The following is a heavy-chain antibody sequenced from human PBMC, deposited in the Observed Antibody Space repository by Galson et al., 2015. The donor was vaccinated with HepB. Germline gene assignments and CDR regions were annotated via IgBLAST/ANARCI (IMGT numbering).Heavy chain of an antibody. CDR1: GGSISSYY. V-gene: IGHV4-59*08. Sequence: LSLTCTVSGGSISSYYWSWIRQPPGKGLEWIGYIYYSGSTNYNPSLKSRVTISVDTSKNQFSLKLSSVTAADTAMYYCARHGLRWADAFDIWGQGTMVTVS. J-gene: IGHJ3*02. D-gene: IGHD4-23*01. CDR2: IYYSGST. CDR3: ARHGLRWADAFDI.